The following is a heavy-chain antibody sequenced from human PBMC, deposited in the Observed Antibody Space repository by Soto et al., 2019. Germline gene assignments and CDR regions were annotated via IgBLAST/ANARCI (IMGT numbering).Heavy chain of an antibody. Sequence: PSETLSLTXTVSGGSISSFAYYWGWIRQPPGKGLEWIGTVYYNENTYYNPSLKSRVTISVDTAKNQFSLNLRSVTAADTAIYFCARRERYYGSPGWFDPWGQGTLVTVSS. CDR2: VYYNENT. V-gene: IGHV4-39*01. CDR1: GGSISSFAYY. D-gene: IGHD3-10*01. J-gene: IGHJ5*02. CDR3: ARRERYYGSPGWFDP.